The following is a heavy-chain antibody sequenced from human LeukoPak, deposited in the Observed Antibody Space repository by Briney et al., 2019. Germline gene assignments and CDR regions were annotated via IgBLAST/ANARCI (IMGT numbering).Heavy chain of an antibody. Sequence: PGGSLRLSCAASGFTFSSYSMNWVRQAPGKGLEWVSSISSSSSYIYYADSVKGRFTISRDNAKNSLYLQMNSLRAEDTAVYYCAVITMVRGVPLKDPWGQGTLATVSS. CDR1: GFTFSSYS. D-gene: IGHD3-10*01. V-gene: IGHV3-21*01. J-gene: IGHJ5*02. CDR3: AVITMVRGVPLKDP. CDR2: ISSSSSYI.